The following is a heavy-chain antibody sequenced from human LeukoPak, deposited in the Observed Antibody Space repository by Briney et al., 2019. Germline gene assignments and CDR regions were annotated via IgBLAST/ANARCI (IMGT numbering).Heavy chain of an antibody. CDR2: ISAYNGNT. J-gene: IGHJ3*02. CDR1: GYTFTSYG. Sequence: ASVKVSCKASGYTFTSYGISWVRQAPGQGLEWMGWISAYNGNTNYAQMLQGRVTMTTDTSTSTAYMELRSLRSDDTAVYYCARDSYDSSGFEAFDIWGQGTMVTVSS. D-gene: IGHD3-22*01. V-gene: IGHV1-18*01. CDR3: ARDSYDSSGFEAFDI.